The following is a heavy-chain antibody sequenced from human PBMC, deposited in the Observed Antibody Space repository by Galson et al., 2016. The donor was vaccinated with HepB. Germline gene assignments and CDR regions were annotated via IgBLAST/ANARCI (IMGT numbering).Heavy chain of an antibody. CDR2: ISGYDGST. Sequence: SLRLSCAASGFTFSSSAMSWVRQAPGKGLEWVSTISGYDGSTYYADSVKGRFTISRDDSKNTLFLQMNSLRGDDTALYYCAKAESGGTPELIAHWGLGTLVTVSS. V-gene: IGHV3-23*01. CDR3: AKAESGGTPELIAH. CDR1: GFTFSSSA. D-gene: IGHD2-15*01. J-gene: IGHJ4*02.